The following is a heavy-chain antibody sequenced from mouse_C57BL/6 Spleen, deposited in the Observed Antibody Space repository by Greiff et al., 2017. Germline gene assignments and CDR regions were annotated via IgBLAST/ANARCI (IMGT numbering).Heavy chain of an antibody. Sequence: VQLQQSGPELVKPGASVKISCKASGYSFTGYYMNWVKQSPEKSLEWIGEINPSTGGTTYNQKFKAKATLTVDKSSSTAYMQLKSLTSEDSAVYYCARWGVLSPSWFAYWGQGTLVTVSA. V-gene: IGHV1-42*01. CDR3: ARWGVLSPSWFAY. CDR1: GYSFTGYY. J-gene: IGHJ3*01. CDR2: INPSTGGT.